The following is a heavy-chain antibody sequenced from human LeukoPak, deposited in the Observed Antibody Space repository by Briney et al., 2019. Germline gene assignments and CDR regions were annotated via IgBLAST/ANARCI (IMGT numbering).Heavy chain of an antibody. V-gene: IGHV3-43D*03. J-gene: IGHJ4*02. CDR3: AKGGRGGSTSNLDY. D-gene: IGHD2-2*01. CDR1: GFTFDDYA. CDR2: ISWDGGST. Sequence: GGSLRLSCAASGFTFDDYAMHWVRQAPGKGLEWVSLISWDGGSTYYADSVKGRFTISRDNSKNSLYLQMNSLRAEDTALYYCAKGGRGGSTSNLDYWGQGTLVTVSS.